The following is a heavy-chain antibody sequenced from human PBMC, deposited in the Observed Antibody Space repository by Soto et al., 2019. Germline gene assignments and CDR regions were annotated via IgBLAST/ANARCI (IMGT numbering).Heavy chain of an antibody. Sequence: QLHLQESGPGLVRPSETLSLTCTVSGGSINDFAYYWGWIRQPPGKGLEWIGTVYHNENTYNPSLKSRVTISVDTAKNQFSLNLRSVTAADTAIYFCARRERYYGSPGWFDPWGQGALVTVSS. J-gene: IGHJ5*02. CDR1: GGSINDFAYY. V-gene: IGHV4-39*01. CDR2: VYHNENT. D-gene: IGHD3-16*01. CDR3: ARRERYYGSPGWFDP.